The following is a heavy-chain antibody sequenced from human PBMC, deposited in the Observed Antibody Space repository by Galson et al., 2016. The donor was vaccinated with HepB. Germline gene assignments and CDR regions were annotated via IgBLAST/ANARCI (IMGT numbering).Heavy chain of an antibody. V-gene: IGHV1-3*01. CDR2: INAANGDT. CDR3: ARGHIVATVDYYYYGLDV. J-gene: IGHJ6*02. D-gene: IGHD5-12*01. CDR1: GYTFTTYA. Sequence: VKVSCKASGYTFTTYAMYWVRQAPGQRLEWMGWINAANGDTKYSQKLQGRGTITWDTSANTAYMELSSLRSEDTAVYYCARGHIVATVDYYYYGLDVWGQGTTVTVS.